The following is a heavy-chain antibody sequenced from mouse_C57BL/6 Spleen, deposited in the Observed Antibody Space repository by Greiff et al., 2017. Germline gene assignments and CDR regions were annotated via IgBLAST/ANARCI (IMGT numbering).Heavy chain of an antibody. CDR1: GFTFTDYY. CDR2: IRNKANGYTT. CDR3: ASSPYGSSSFAY. J-gene: IGHJ3*01. V-gene: IGHV7-3*01. D-gene: IGHD1-1*01. Sequence: EVKLVESGGGLVQPGGSLSLSCAASGFTFTDYYMSLVRQPPGKALEWLGFIRNKANGYTTEYSASVKGRFTISRDNSQSILYLQMNALRAEDSATYDCASSPYGSSSFAYWGQGTLVTVSA.